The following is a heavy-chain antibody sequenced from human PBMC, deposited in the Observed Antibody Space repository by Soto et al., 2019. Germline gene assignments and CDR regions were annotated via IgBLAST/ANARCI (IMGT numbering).Heavy chain of an antibody. J-gene: IGHJ4*02. D-gene: IGHD1-7*01. Sequence: PGGSLRLSCAASGFTFSSYGMHWVRQAPGKGLEWVAVISYDGSNKYYADSVKGRFTISRDNSKNTLYLQMNSLRAEDTAVYYCAKVRYNWNYDLGGYFDYWGQGTLVTVSS. CDR1: GFTFSSYG. CDR3: AKVRYNWNYDLGGYFDY. V-gene: IGHV3-30*18. CDR2: ISYDGSNK.